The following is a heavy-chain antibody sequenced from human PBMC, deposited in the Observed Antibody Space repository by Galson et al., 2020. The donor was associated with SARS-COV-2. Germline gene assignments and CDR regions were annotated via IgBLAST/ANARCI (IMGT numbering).Heavy chain of an antibody. V-gene: IGHV3-21*01. CDR2: ISSSSTYI. CDR1: GFIFSDYN. J-gene: IGHJ5*01. Sequence: NSGGSLRLSCAASGFIFSDYNMNWVRQAKGKGLEWVSSISSSSTYIYYADSVKGRFTISRDNAKNSMYLQMDSVRADDTAVYYCVRDLAMNRAWLWFDSWGEGTQVTVSS. D-gene: IGHD5-18*01. CDR3: VRDLAMNRAWLWFDS.